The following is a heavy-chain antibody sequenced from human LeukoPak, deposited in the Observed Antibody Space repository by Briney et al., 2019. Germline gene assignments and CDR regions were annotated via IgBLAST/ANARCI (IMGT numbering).Heavy chain of an antibody. CDR3: AKDYSSSSFDY. J-gene: IGHJ4*02. CDR2: IYSGGST. V-gene: IGHV3-66*01. Sequence: GGSLRLSCAASGFTVSSNYMSWVRQAPGKGLEWVSVIYSGGSTYYADSVKGRFAISRDNSKNTLYLQMNSLRAEDTAVYYCAKDYSSSSFDYWGQGTLVTVSS. CDR1: GFTVSSNY. D-gene: IGHD6-6*01.